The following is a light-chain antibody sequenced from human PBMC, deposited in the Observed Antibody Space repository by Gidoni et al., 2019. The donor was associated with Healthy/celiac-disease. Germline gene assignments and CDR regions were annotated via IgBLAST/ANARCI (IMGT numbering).Light chain of an antibody. V-gene: IGKV3-20*01. J-gene: IGKJ1*01. CDR3: QQYGSSPRT. CDR2: GAS. CDR1: QSVSSSY. Sequence: EIVLTQSPGTLPLSPGERATLSCRASQSVSSSYFAWYQQKPGQSPRLLIYGASSRATGIPDRFSGSGSGTDFTLTISRLEPEDFGVYYCQQYGSSPRTFGQGTKVEIK.